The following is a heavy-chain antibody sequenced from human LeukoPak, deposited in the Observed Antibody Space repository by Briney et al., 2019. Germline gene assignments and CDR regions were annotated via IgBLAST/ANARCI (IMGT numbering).Heavy chain of an antibody. CDR3: ARDHRVDDSSGYYYYYYYYYMDV. CDR2: ISSRGSTI. Sequence: GGSLRLSCAASGFTFSDYYMSWIRQAPGKGLEWVSYISSRGSTIYYADSVKGRFTISRDNAKNSLYLQMNSLRAEDTAVYYCARDHRVDDSSGYYYYYYYYYMDVWGKGTTVTVSS. V-gene: IGHV3-11*04. CDR1: GFTFSDYY. J-gene: IGHJ6*03. D-gene: IGHD3-22*01.